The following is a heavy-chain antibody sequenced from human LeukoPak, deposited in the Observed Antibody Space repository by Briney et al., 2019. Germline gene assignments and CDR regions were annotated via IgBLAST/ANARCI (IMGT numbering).Heavy chain of an antibody. J-gene: IGHJ4*02. Sequence: GGSLRLSCAASGFTFSSYAMSWVRQAPGQGLDLVSAISGSGGSTYYADSVKGRFTISRDNSKNTLYLQMNSLRAEDTAVYYCAKFVRMVRGVFDYWGQGTLVTVSS. D-gene: IGHD3-10*01. CDR3: AKFVRMVRGVFDY. CDR1: GFTFSSYA. V-gene: IGHV3-23*01. CDR2: ISGSGGST.